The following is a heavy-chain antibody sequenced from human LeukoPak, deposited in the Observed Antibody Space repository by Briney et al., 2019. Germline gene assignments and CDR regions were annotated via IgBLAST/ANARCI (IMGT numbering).Heavy chain of an antibody. D-gene: IGHD3-10*01. V-gene: IGHV3-30-3*02. CDR1: GFTFSSYA. CDR3: AKNLELWFGDLLYFDS. Sequence: GGSLRLSCAASGFTFSSYAMHWVRQAPGKGLEWVAVISYDGSNKYYADSVKGRFTISRDTSKKTLYLQMNSLSEEDTAVYYCAKNLELWFGDLLYFDSWGQGTLVTVSS. J-gene: IGHJ4*02. CDR2: ISYDGSNK.